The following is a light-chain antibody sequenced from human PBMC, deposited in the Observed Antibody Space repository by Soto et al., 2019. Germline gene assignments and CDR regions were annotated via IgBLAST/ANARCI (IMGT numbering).Light chain of an antibody. CDR3: QQYNNWPPWT. J-gene: IGKJ1*01. CDR2: GAS. Sequence: IVRTKSPPTRPVSPGERPTPSCRASRMLTGTLACYQQKPGQAPRLLIYGASTRATGIPARFSGSGSGTEFTLTISSLQSEDFAVYYCQQYNNWPPWTFGQGTKVEIK. V-gene: IGKV3-15*01. CDR1: RMLTGT.